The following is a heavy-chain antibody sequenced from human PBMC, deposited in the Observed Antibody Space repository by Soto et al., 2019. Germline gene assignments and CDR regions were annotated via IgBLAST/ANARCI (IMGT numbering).Heavy chain of an antibody. Sequence: SETLSLTCAVYGGSFSDYYLNWIRQPPGKGLEWIGKINHSGSTNYNPSLKSRVTMSVDTSKNQFSLKLNSVTAADTAVYYCARGYTAIDSWGQGTLVTVSS. V-gene: IGHV4-34*01. CDR3: ARGYTAIDS. D-gene: IGHD5-18*01. CDR2: INHSGST. J-gene: IGHJ4*02. CDR1: GGSFSDYY.